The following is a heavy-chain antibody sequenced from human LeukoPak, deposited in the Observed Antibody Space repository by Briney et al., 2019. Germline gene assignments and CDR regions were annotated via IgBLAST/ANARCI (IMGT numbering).Heavy chain of an antibody. CDR1: GYTFTEYY. J-gene: IGHJ4*02. D-gene: IGHD3-10*01. CDR2: INPKNGGT. V-gene: IGHV1-2*02. CDR3: ARGKYFGSGETGY. Sequence: GASVKVSCKASGYTFTEYYVHWVRQAPGQRLEWMGWINPKNGGTNYAQKFQGRIAMTRDTSISTVYMELTRLTSDDTAVYYCARGKYFGSGETGYWGQGTLVIVSS.